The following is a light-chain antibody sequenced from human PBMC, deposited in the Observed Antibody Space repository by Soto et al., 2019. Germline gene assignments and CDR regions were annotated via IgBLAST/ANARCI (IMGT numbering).Light chain of an antibody. Sequence: DIQMTQSPSTLSASVGDRVTITCRASQSVSHWLAWYQQKPGRAPKALIYDASTLETWVPSRFGGSGSGTDFTLTISSLQPDDFATYYCQLYNSYQYTFGQGTKLEMK. CDR3: QLYNSYQYT. CDR2: DAS. V-gene: IGKV1-5*01. J-gene: IGKJ2*01. CDR1: QSVSHW.